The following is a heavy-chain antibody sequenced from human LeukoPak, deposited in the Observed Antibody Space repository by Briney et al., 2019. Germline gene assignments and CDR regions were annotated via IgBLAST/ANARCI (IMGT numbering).Heavy chain of an antibody. V-gene: IGHV3-23*01. Sequence: GGSLRLSCAASGFTFSSYAMSWDRQAPGEGLEWVSAISGSGGSTYYADSVKGRFTISRDNSKNTLYLQMNSLRAEDTAVYYCAKDITARYYYYYMDVWGKGTTVTVSS. CDR2: ISGSGGST. CDR3: AKDITARYYYYYMDV. CDR1: GFTFSSYA. J-gene: IGHJ6*03. D-gene: IGHD3-10*01.